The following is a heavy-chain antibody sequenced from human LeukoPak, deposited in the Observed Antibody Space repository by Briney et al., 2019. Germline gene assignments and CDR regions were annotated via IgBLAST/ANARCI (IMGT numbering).Heavy chain of an antibody. V-gene: IGHV1-2*02. D-gene: IGHD5-12*01. CDR2: INPNSGGT. CDR1: GYTFTGYY. CDR3: ARDKSGYDCFDY. J-gene: IGHJ4*02. Sequence: ASVKVSCKASGYTFTGYYIHWVRQAPGQGLEWMGWINPNSGGTNYAQKFQGRVTMTRDTSISTAYMELSRLRSDDTAVYYCARDKSGYDCFDYWGQGTLVTVSS.